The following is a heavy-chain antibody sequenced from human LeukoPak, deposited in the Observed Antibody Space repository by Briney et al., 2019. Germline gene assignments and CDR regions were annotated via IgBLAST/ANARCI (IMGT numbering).Heavy chain of an antibody. D-gene: IGHD3-10*01. J-gene: IGHJ4*02. CDR3: ARTQSGSYNY. V-gene: IGHV1-2*02. CDR2: INPKSGGT. CDR1: GYTFIGYY. Sequence: ASVTVSCKASGYTFIGYYIHWARQAPGQGLEWMGYINPKSGGTDYAQKFQGRVTMTRDASITPAYMELSRLRSDDTAVYYCARTQSGSYNYWGQGTLVTVSS.